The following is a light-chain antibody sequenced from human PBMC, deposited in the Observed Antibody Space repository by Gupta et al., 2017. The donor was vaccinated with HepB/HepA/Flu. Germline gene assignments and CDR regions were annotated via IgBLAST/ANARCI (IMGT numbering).Light chain of an antibody. CDR3: QQRSNWPLT. V-gene: IGKV3-11*01. CDR2: ATS. Sequence: AWYQQRPGQAPRLLVYATSNRATGIPARFSGSGSGTDFTLTISSLEPEDFAVYYCQQRSNWPLTFGGGTKVEIQ. J-gene: IGKJ4*01.